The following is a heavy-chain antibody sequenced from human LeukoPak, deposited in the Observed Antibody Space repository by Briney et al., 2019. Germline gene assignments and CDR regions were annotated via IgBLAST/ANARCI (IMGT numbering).Heavy chain of an antibody. CDR2: ISAYNGNT. Sequence: ASVKVSCKASGYTFTSYGISWVRQAPGQGLEWMGWISAYNGNTNYAQKLQDRVTMTTDTSTSTAYMELSSLRSEDTAVYYCATDKSRFDWLHYFDYWGQGTLVTVSS. J-gene: IGHJ4*02. CDR3: ATDKSRFDWLHYFDY. D-gene: IGHD3-9*01. V-gene: IGHV1-18*04. CDR1: GYTFTSYG.